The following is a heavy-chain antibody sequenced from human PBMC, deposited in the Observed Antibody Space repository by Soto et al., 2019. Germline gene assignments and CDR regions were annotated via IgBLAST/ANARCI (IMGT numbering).Heavy chain of an antibody. Sequence: SETLSLTCTVSGGSISNSIYQWGWIRQPPGKGLQWIGSVSYSGSTYYNPSLESRLTLSVDTSKTQSSLRLSSVTAAETVVFFCSKKGVPGPFPGLAYWVRGTLYTVSS. D-gene: IGHD3-10*01. CDR3: SKKGVPGPFPGLAY. V-gene: IGHV4-39*01. CDR2: VSYSGST. CDR1: GGSISNSIYQ. J-gene: IGHJ4*02.